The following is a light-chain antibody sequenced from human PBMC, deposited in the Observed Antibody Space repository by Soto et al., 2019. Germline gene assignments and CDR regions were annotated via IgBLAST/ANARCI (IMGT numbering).Light chain of an antibody. Sequence: QLVLTQPPSASGTPGQRVTISCSGSSSNIGSNYVYWYQQLPGTAPKLLIYRNNQRPSGVPDRFSGSKSGTSASLAISGLRSEDEADYYCAAWDDSLSGPHVLFGGGTKVTVL. CDR2: RNN. V-gene: IGLV1-47*01. J-gene: IGLJ2*01. CDR3: AAWDDSLSGPHVL. CDR1: SSNIGSNY.